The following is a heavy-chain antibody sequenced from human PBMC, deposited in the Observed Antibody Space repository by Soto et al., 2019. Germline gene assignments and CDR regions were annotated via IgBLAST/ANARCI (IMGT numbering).Heavy chain of an antibody. CDR1: GDSISSSY. Sequence: SETLSLTCTVSGDSISSSYWNWIRQAPGKGLEWIGYIDDTGSTNYNPSLKSRVTLSVDPSNNQYSLKLSSVTAADTAVYYCARGVLEWLLRDSYYYYMDVWGRGTTVTVSS. CDR2: IDDTGST. J-gene: IGHJ6*03. V-gene: IGHV4-59*01. D-gene: IGHD3-3*01. CDR3: ARGVLEWLLRDSYYYYMDV.